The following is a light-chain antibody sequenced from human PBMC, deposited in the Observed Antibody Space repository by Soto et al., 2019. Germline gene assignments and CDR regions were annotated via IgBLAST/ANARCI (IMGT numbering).Light chain of an antibody. J-gene: IGKJ2*01. CDR2: AAS. CDR3: QQYYSYPMYT. Sequence: AIRMTQSPSSLSASTGDRVTITCRASQGISSYLAWYQQKPGKAPKLLIYAASTLQSGVPSRFSGSGSGTDFTLTISCLQSEDFATYYCQQYYSYPMYTFGQGTKLEFK. V-gene: IGKV1-8*01. CDR1: QGISSY.